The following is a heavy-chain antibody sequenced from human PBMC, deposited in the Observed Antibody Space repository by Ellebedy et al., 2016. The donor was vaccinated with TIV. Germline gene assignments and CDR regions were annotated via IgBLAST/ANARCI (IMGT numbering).Heavy chain of an antibody. CDR2: ISSSTSYI. CDR3: AREIKAPPHISPPYYYGMDV. D-gene: IGHD2-21*01. CDR1: GFTFSSYG. Sequence: PGGSLRLSCAASGFTFSSYGMHWVRQAPGKGLEWVSSISSSTSYIYYADSVKGRFTISRDNAKNSLYLQMNSLRAEDTAVYYCAREIKAPPHISPPYYYGMDVWGQGTTVTVSS. V-gene: IGHV3-21*01. J-gene: IGHJ6*02.